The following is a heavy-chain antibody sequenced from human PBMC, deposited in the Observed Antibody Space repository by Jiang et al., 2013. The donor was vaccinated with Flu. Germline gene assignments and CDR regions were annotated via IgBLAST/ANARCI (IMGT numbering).Heavy chain of an antibody. J-gene: IGHJ3*02. Sequence: QPGSELKKPGGLSEGFLQGFWIHLVNFAMNWVRQAPGQGLEWMGWIHTDTGIPTYAQGFTGRFVFSLDTSGSTAYLQISSLKADDTAVYYCARDQPGKAGAFDIWGQGTMVTVSS. V-gene: IGHV7-4-1*02. CDR3: ARDQPGKAGAFDI. D-gene: IGHD1-1*01. CDR2: IHTDTGIP. CDR1: IHLVNFA.